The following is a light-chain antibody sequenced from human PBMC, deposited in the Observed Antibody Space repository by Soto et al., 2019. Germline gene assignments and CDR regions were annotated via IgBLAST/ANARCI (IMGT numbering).Light chain of an antibody. CDR1: SSDIGGYNS. Sequence: QSALTQPPSASGSPGQSVTISCTGTSSDIGGYNSVSWYQQHPGKAPRLMIYEVNKRPSGVPDRFSGSKSGYTASLTVSGLQTEDEAFCYCSSSAGIYHYLVFGGGTQLTVL. CDR2: EVN. J-gene: IGLJ3*02. V-gene: IGLV2-8*01. CDR3: SSSAGIYHYLV.